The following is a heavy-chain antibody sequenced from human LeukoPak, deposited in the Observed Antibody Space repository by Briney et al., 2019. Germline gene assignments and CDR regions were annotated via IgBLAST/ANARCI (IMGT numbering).Heavy chain of an antibody. Sequence: SETLSLTCSVSGGSLSSYYWSWVRQPPGKGLEWIGHVYYSGSTNYNPSLKSRVTISVDTPKNQFSLKLSSVTAADTAVYYCARLTNYYYGMDVWGQGTTVTVSS. V-gene: IGHV4-59*08. D-gene: IGHD2-2*01. J-gene: IGHJ6*02. CDR2: VYYSGST. CDR3: ARLTNYYYGMDV. CDR1: GGSLSSYY.